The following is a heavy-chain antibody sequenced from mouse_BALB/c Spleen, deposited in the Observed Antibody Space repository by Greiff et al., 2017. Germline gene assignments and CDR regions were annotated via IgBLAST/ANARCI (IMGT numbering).Heavy chain of an antibody. J-gene: IGHJ1*01. CDR2: ISYDGSN. D-gene: IGHD1-2*01. V-gene: IGHV3-6*02. CDR3: ARAVLRLGYFDV. Sequence: EVQLQQSGPGLVKPSQSLSLTCSVTGYSITSGYYWNWLRQFPGNKLEWMGYISYDGSNNYNPSLKNRISITRDTSKNQFFLKLNSVTTEDTATYYCARAVLRLGYFDVWGAGTTVTVSS. CDR1: GYSITSGYY.